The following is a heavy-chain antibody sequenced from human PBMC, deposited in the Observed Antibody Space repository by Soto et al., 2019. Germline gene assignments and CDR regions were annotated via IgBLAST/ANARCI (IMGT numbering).Heavy chain of an antibody. D-gene: IGHD1-7*01. J-gene: IGHJ6*02. CDR1: GGTFSSYA. Sequence: SVKVSCKASGGTFSSYAISWVRQAPGQGLEWMGGIIPIFGTANYAQKFQGRVTITADKSTSTAYMELSSLRSEDTAVYYCARAGAKSSITGTTGDYYYRMDVWGQGTTVTVSS. CDR2: IIPIFGTA. CDR3: ARAGAKSSITGTTGDYYYRMDV. V-gene: IGHV1-69*06.